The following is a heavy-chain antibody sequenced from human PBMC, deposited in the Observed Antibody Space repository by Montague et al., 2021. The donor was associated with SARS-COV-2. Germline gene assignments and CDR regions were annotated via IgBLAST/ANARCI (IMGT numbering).Heavy chain of an antibody. V-gene: IGHV4-59*01. J-gene: IGHJ4*02. Sequence: SETLSLTCSFSGGSIRSYYWSWIRLPPGKPLEWLGYIYYTGETTXXPSLKSRVTISVDTSRSQFSLRLTSVTAADTAAYFCARFWSGYVDKWSQGTLVTVSS. CDR3: ARFWSGYVDK. CDR1: GGSIRSYY. CDR2: IYYTGET. D-gene: IGHD3-3*01.